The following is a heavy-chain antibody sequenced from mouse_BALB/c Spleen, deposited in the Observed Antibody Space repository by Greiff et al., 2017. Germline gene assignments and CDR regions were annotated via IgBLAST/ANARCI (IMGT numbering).Heavy chain of an antibody. CDR3: ARGGAY. CDR1: GFTFSDYY. CDR2: ISDGGSYT. J-gene: IGHJ3*01. V-gene: IGHV5-4*02. Sequence: EVKLMESGGGLVKPGGSLKLSCAASGFTFSDYYMYWVRQTPEKRLEWVATISDGGSYTYYPDSVKGRFTISRDNAKNNLYLQMSSLKSEDTAMYYCARGGAYWGQGTLVTVSA.